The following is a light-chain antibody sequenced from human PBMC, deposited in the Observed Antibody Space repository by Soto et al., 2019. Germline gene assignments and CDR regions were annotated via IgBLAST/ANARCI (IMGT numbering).Light chain of an antibody. V-gene: IGKV3-11*01. CDR1: QSVSNY. CDR2: DAS. Sequence: DIVLTQSPATLSLSPGERATLSCGASQSVSNYLSWYQQKPGQGPRLLIYDASNRASGIPARFSGSGSGTDFTLTISSLEPEDFAVYHCQQRSNWPSITFGQGTRLEIK. CDR3: QQRSNWPSIT. J-gene: IGKJ5*01.